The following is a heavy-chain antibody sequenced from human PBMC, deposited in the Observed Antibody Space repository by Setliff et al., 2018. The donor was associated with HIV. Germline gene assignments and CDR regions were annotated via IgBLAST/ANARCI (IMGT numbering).Heavy chain of an antibody. Sequence: PSETLSLTCTVSGGSIGGYYWSWIRQPPGTGLEWLGCIYSGGSTNYNPSLESRVTISLDTSKNQFSLKLSSVTAADTAVYYCARDQRYCTNALCPEALDVWGKGTTVTVSS. D-gene: IGHD2-8*01. J-gene: IGHJ6*04. CDR1: GGSIGGYY. CDR2: IYSGGST. V-gene: IGHV4-4*08. CDR3: ARDQRYCTNALCPEALDV.